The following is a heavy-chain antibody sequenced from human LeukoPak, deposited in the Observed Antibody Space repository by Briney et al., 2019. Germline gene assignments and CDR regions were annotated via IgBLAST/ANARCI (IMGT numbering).Heavy chain of an antibody. J-gene: IGHJ4*02. D-gene: IGHD4-11*01. V-gene: IGHV4-39*07. CDR3: ARVGSTTEDY. CDR2: IYTSGST. Sequence: SETLSLTCTVSGGSISSSSYYWGWIRQPPGKGLEWIGRIYTSGSTNYNPSLKSRVTISVDTSKNQFSLKLSSVTAADTAVYYCARVGSTTEDYWGQGTLVTVSS. CDR1: GGSISSSSYY.